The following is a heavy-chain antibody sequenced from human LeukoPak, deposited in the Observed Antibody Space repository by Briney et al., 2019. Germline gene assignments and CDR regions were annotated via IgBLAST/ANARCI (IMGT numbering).Heavy chain of an antibody. Sequence: SETLSLTCAVYGGSFSGYYWSWIRQPPGKGLEWIGEINHSGSTNYNPSPKSRVTISVDTSKNQFSLKVSSVTAADTAIYYCARENPSGYYNRPIDYWGQGTLVTVSS. CDR3: ARENPSGYYNRPIDY. D-gene: IGHD3-22*01. CDR1: GGSFSGYY. CDR2: INHSGST. J-gene: IGHJ4*02. V-gene: IGHV4-34*01.